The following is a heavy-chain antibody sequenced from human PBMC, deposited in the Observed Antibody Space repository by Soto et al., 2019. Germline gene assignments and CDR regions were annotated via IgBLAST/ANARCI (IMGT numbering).Heavy chain of an antibody. J-gene: IGHJ4*02. V-gene: IGHV1-2*04. Sequence: ASVKVSCKASGYTFTGYSMHWVRQAPGQGLEWLGWINPNSGGTNYAQKFQGWVTMTRDTSISTAYMELSRLRSDDTAVYYCASSLRGGDYYDSSGYYPLDFWGQGTRVTVAS. D-gene: IGHD3-22*01. CDR2: INPNSGGT. CDR3: ASSLRGGDYYDSSGYYPLDF. CDR1: GYTFTGYS.